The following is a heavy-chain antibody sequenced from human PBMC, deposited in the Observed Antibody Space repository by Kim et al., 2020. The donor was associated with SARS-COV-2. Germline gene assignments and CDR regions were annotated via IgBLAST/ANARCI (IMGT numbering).Heavy chain of an antibody. CDR1: GFTFSSYS. CDR2: ISSSSSYI. D-gene: IGHD6-13*01. Sequence: GGSLRLSCAASGFTFSSYSMNWVRQAPGKGLEWVSSISSSSSYIYYADSVNGRFTISRDNAKNSLYLQMNSLRAEDTAVYYCARSYSSSWYYFDYWGQGTLVTVSS. CDR3: ARSYSSSWYYFDY. J-gene: IGHJ4*02. V-gene: IGHV3-21*01.